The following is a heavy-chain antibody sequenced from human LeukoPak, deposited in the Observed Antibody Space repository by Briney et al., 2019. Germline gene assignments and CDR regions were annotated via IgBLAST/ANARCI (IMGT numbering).Heavy chain of an antibody. V-gene: IGHV4-39*07. CDR2: IYYSGTT. CDR3: ARGGYYDSSGYYYLMYPSVWFDP. D-gene: IGHD3-22*01. CDR1: GDSISRSTHF. J-gene: IGHJ5*02. Sequence: KPSETLSLTCTVSGDSISRSTHFWGWIRQPPGKGLEWIGSIYYSGTTYYNPSLKSRVTISVDTSKNQFSLKLSSVTAADTAVYYCARGGYYDSSGYYYLMYPSVWFDPWGQGTLATVSS.